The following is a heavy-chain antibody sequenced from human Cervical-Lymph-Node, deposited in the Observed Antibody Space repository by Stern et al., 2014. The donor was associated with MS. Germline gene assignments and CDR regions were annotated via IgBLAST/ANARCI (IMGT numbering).Heavy chain of an antibody. CDR3: ARDTSSPERSDW. Sequence: EVQLEESGGGVIQPGGSLRLSCTASGFTVRRDYMTWVRQAPGKGLAWVSLITNVGSTFYTDSVKGRFTISRDDSKNTVYLHMTSLRAEDTAMYYCARDTSSPERSDWWGQGTLVTVSS. CDR1: GFTVRRDY. J-gene: IGHJ4*02. V-gene: IGHV3-53*01. CDR2: ITNVGST. D-gene: IGHD1-1*01.